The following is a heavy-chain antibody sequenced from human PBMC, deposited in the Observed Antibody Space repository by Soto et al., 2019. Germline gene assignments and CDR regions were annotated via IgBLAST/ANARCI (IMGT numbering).Heavy chain of an antibody. Sequence: ASVKVSCKASGYTFTSYDINWVRQATGQGLEWMGWMNPNSGNTGYAQKFQGRVTMTRNTSISTAYMELSSLRSEDTAVYYCARGGYYDYIGGSYRYTSPPFHWGQGTLVTVSS. CDR3: ARGGYYDYIGGSYRYTSPPFH. CDR2: MNPNSGNT. V-gene: IGHV1-8*01. J-gene: IGHJ4*02. CDR1: GYTFTSYD. D-gene: IGHD3-16*02.